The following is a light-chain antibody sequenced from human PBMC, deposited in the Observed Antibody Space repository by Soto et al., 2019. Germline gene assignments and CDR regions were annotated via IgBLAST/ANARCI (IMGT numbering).Light chain of an antibody. CDR1: QSVTSN. CDR2: GTS. Sequence: ETVMTQSPATLSVSPGERATLSCRASQSVTSNLAWYQQRPGQAPRLLIYGTSTRATGVPARFSGSGSGTGFTLTISSLQSEDFAVYYCQQYKNWPQTFGQGTKVEIK. J-gene: IGKJ1*01. V-gene: IGKV3-15*01. CDR3: QQYKNWPQT.